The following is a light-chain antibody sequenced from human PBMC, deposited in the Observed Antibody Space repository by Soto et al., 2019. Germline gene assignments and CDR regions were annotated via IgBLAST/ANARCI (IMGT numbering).Light chain of an antibody. V-gene: IGKV1D-12*01. CDR1: QDISIW. CDR2: GAS. Sequence: DIQMTQSPSSLSASVGDRVTITCRASQDISIWLAWYQQKPGKAPKLLIYGASTLQSGVPSRFSGSGSGTDFTLTINSLQPEDLATYYCQQANNFPPIFGGGTMVEIK. J-gene: IGKJ4*01. CDR3: QQANNFPPI.